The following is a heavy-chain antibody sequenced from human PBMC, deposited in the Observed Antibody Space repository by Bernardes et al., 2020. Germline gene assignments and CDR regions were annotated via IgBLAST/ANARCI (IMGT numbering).Heavy chain of an antibody. Sequence: SGPTLVKPTPTLTLTCTFSGFSLSTSGMRVSWIRQPPAKALEWPARIAWADDNFYSTSLKTRLTISKDTPKNQVVLIMTNMDPVDTATYHCARIPSYCSSTSCYTGAFDIWGQGTMVTVSS. CDR2: IAWADDN. D-gene: IGHD2-2*02. CDR3: ARIPSYCSSTSCYTGAFDI. CDR1: GFSLSTSGMR. V-gene: IGHV2-70*04. J-gene: IGHJ3*02.